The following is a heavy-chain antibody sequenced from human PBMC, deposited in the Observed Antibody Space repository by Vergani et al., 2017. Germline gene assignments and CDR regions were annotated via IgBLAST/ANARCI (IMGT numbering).Heavy chain of an antibody. CDR1: GYTFTSYY. Sequence: QVQLVQSGAEVKKPGASVKVSCKASGYTFTSYYMHWVRQAPGQGLEWMGGFDPEDGETIYAQKFQGRVTMTEDTSTDTAYMELSSLRSEDTAVYYCATEAYYYDSSGYYFDYWGQGTLVTVSS. V-gene: IGHV1-24*01. J-gene: IGHJ4*02. CDR3: ATEAYYYDSSGYYFDY. D-gene: IGHD3-22*01. CDR2: FDPEDGET.